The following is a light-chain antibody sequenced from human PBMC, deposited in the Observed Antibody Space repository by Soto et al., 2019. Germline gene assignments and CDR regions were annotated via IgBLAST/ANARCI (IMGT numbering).Light chain of an antibody. CDR1: QNIRNW. Sequence: DIRMTQSAATLSASLGDSVTITCRASQNIRNWLAWYQQKPGKAPNPLIYDASSLKSGVPARFSGIGSGTEFTLTISSLKPDDFATYYCQQYNTYSTFGQGTRLEIK. CDR3: QQYNTYST. V-gene: IGKV1-5*01. CDR2: DAS. J-gene: IGKJ5*01.